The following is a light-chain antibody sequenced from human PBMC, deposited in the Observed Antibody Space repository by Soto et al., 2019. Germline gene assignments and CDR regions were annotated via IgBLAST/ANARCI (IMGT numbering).Light chain of an antibody. CDR3: QQYGSSLIT. J-gene: IGKJ5*01. Sequence: ENVLTQSLGTLSLSTGEGATLSCRASQSVNNNYLAWHQQKPGQAPRLLIFGASSRATGIPDRFSGSGSGTDFTLTISRVEPEDFAVYYCQQYGSSLITFGRGTRLEIK. CDR2: GAS. CDR1: QSVNNNY. V-gene: IGKV3-20*01.